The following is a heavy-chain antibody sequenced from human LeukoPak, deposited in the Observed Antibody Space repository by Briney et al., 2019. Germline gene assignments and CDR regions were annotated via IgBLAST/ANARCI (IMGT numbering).Heavy chain of an antibody. V-gene: IGHV4-34*01. Sequence: SETLSLTCAVYGGSFSGYYWSWIRQPPGKGLEWIGEINHSGSTNYNPSLKSRVTISVDTSKNQFSLKLSSVTAADTAVYYCARGGRAWLEWLRWGFFDYWGQGTLVTVSS. J-gene: IGHJ4*02. CDR3: ARGGRAWLEWLRWGFFDY. CDR1: GGSFSGYY. CDR2: INHSGST. D-gene: IGHD5-12*01.